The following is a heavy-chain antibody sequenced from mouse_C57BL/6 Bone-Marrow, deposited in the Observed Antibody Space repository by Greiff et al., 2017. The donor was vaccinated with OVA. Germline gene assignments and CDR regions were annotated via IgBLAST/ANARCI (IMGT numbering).Heavy chain of an antibody. CDR2: IDPENGDT. CDR1: GFNIKDDY. V-gene: IGHV14-4*01. D-gene: IGHD1-2*01. J-gene: IGHJ2*01. Sequence: EVQLQESGAELVRPGASVKLSCTASGFNIKDDYMHWVKQRPEQGLSWIGWIDPENGDTEYASQFQGKATITADTSSNTAYLQLSSLTSEDTAVYYCTRHYDGDYWGQGTTLTGSS. CDR3: TRHYDGDY.